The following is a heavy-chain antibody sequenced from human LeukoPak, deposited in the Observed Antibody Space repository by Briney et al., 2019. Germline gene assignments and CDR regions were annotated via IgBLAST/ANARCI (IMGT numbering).Heavy chain of an antibody. V-gene: IGHV3-23*01. Sequence: GGSLRLSCAASGFTLSSYGMSWVRQAPGKGLEWVSAISGSGGSTYYADSVKGRFTISRDNSKNTLYLQMNSLRAEDTAVYYCAKAWLVRYYMDVWGKGTTVTISS. CDR2: ISGSGGST. CDR1: GFTLSSYG. CDR3: AKAWLVRYYMDV. D-gene: IGHD6-19*01. J-gene: IGHJ6*03.